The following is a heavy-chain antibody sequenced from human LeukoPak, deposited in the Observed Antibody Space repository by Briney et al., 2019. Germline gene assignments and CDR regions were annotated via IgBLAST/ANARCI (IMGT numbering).Heavy chain of an antibody. D-gene: IGHD6-6*01. CDR2: IYYSGST. J-gene: IGHJ5*02. Sequence: SETLSLTCTVSGGSISSSSYYRGWIRQPPGKGLEWIGSIYYSGSTYYNPSLKSRVTISVDTSKNQFSLKLSSVTAADTAVYYCAREQLAPQLNWFDPWGQGTLVTVSS. CDR1: GGSISSSSYY. CDR3: AREQLAPQLNWFDP. V-gene: IGHV4-39*02.